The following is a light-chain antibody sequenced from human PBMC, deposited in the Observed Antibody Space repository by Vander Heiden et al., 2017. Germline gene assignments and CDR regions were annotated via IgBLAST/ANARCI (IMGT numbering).Light chain of an antibody. V-gene: IGKV3D-15*01. CDR1: QSVSSN. CDR3: PRNNYWPPIT. CDR2: GAS. Sequence: EIVMTQSPATLSVSPGERATLSCRASQSVSSNLAWYQQKPGQAPRLLIYGASTRGTGIPARFSGTGYRTEFTLTISSRQSEDFAVYYCPRNNYWPPITFGQGTRLEIK. J-gene: IGKJ5*01.